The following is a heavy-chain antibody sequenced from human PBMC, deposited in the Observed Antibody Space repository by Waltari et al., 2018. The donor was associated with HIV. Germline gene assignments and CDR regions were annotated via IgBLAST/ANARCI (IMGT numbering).Heavy chain of an antibody. CDR2: INPSGST. CDR3: ARDRIMAVAGAIFDY. V-gene: IGHV1-46*01. J-gene: IGHJ4*02. Sequence: QAQLVQSGADVKKPGASVQVSCKASGYTFTRYYMHWVRQAPGQGLGWMGMINPSGSTSYAQKFQGRVTMTRDTSTSTVYMELSSLRSEDTAVYYCARDRIMAVAGAIFDYWGQGTLVTVSS. D-gene: IGHD6-19*01. CDR1: GYTFTRYY.